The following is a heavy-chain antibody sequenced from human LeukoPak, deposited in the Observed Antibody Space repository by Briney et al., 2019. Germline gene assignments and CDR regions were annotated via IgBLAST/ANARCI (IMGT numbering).Heavy chain of an antibody. CDR1: GGSFSSYA. J-gene: IGHJ4*02. CDR3: ARYYCSGGSCDSTFDY. V-gene: IGHV1-69*01. D-gene: IGHD2-15*01. Sequence: GASVKVPCKASGGSFSSYAISWVRQAPGQGLEWMGGIIPIFGTANYARKFQGRVTITADESTSTAYMELSSLRSEDTAVYYCARYYCSGGSCDSTFDYWGQGTLVTVSS. CDR2: IIPIFGTA.